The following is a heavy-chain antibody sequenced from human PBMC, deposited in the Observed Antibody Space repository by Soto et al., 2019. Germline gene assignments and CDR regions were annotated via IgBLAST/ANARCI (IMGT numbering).Heavy chain of an antibody. CDR1: GGSISSSSYY. J-gene: IGHJ5*02. CDR2: IYYSGST. CDR3: ARLTGYCSSTSCYTLPYNWFDP. D-gene: IGHD2-2*02. Sequence: KASETLSLTCTVSGGSISSSSYYWGWIRQPPGKGLEWIGSIYYSGSTYYNPSLKSRVTISVDTSKNQFSLKLSSVTAADTAVYYCARLTGYCSSTSCYTLPYNWFDPWGQGTLVTVSS. V-gene: IGHV4-39*01.